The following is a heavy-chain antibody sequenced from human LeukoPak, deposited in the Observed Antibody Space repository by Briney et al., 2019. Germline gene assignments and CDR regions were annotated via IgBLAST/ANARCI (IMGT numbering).Heavy chain of an antibody. J-gene: IGHJ6*02. Sequence: GGSLRLSCAASGFTVSSNYMSWVRQAPGKGLEWVSVIYSGGTTNYAASVKGRFTISRDNAKNSLYLQMNSLRAEDTAVYYCARDRGVTLFYYGMDVWGQGTTVTVSS. CDR3: ARDRGVTLFYYGMDV. D-gene: IGHD2-21*02. CDR1: GFTVSSNY. CDR2: IYSGGTT. V-gene: IGHV3-66*01.